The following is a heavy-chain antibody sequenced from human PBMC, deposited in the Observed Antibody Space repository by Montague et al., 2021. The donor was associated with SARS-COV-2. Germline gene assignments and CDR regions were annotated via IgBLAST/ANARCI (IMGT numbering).Heavy chain of an antibody. CDR3: ARDLGRTGYYYGRDV. J-gene: IGHJ6*02. CDR2: FYYSGST. Sequence: TLSLTCTVSGGSLSSGGYYWSWIRQLPGKGLEWLGYFYYSGSTYYNPSLKSRVFISADMSKNQFFLNLTSVTAADAAVYYCARDLGRTGYYYGRDVWGQGTTVTVSS. CDR1: GGSLSSGGYY. V-gene: IGHV4-31*03. D-gene: IGHD3/OR15-3a*01.